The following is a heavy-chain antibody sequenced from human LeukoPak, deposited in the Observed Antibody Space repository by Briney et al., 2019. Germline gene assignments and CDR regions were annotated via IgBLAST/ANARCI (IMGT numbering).Heavy chain of an antibody. CDR1: GYTFTSYG. Sequence: GASVKVSCKASGYTFTSYGISWVRQAPGQGLEWMGWISAYNGNTNHAQKLQGRVTMTTDTSTSTAYMELRSLRSDDTAVYYCARDRRDYGDPHDAFDIWGQGTMVTVSS. V-gene: IGHV1-18*04. J-gene: IGHJ3*02. D-gene: IGHD4-17*01. CDR2: ISAYNGNT. CDR3: ARDRRDYGDPHDAFDI.